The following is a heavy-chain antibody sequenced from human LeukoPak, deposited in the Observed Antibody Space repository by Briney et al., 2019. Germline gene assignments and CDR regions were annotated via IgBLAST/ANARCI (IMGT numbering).Heavy chain of an antibody. CDR2: ISGSSSYI. CDR3: ARDRQLGGYYYYGMDV. CDR1: GFTFSTYS. V-gene: IGHV3-21*01. D-gene: IGHD6-6*01. J-gene: IGHJ6*02. Sequence: GGSLRLSCAASGFTFSTYSMNWVRQAPGKGPEWVSSISGSSSYIYYADSVTGRFTISRDNAKNSLYLQMNSLRAEDTAVYYCARDRQLGGYYYYGMDVWGQGTTVTVSS.